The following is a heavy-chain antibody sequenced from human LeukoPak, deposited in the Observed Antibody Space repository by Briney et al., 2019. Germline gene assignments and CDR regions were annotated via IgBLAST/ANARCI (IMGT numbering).Heavy chain of an antibody. Sequence: GASVNVSFTASGYTFSTYPMNWVRQAPGQGLEWMGWINTNTGSPTYAQGLTGRFVFSLDTSVSTAFLQISSLKAEDTALYYCVRGIDTTGYFNYWGQGTLVTVSS. D-gene: IGHD3-22*01. CDR2: INTNTGSP. CDR3: VRGIDTTGYFNY. J-gene: IGHJ4*02. V-gene: IGHV7-4-1*02. CDR1: GYTFSTYP.